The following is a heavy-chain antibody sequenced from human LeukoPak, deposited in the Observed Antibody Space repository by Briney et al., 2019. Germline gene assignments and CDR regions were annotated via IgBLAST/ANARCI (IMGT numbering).Heavy chain of an antibody. J-gene: IGHJ4*02. Sequence: GGSLRLSCAASGFTFSSYAMSWVRQAPGKGLQWDSAISGSGGRTYSADSVKGRFTISRDNSKNTLYLQMNSLRAEDTAVYYCAKRPKVAATGSGYFDYWGQGTLVTVSS. CDR3: AKRPKVAATGSGYFDY. V-gene: IGHV3-23*01. D-gene: IGHD2-15*01. CDR2: ISGSGGRT. CDR1: GFTFSSYA.